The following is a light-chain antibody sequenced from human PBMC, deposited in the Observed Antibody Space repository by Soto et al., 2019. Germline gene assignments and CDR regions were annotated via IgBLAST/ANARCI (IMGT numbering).Light chain of an antibody. J-gene: IGKJ2*01. V-gene: IGKV1-5*01. CDR1: QSISSW. Sequence: DIQMTQSPSTLSASVGDRVTITCRASQSISSWLAWYQQKPGKAPKLLIYDASSLESGVPSRFSGSGSGTECTLTISSLQPDDFATYYCQQYNSYSYTCGQGTKLEIK. CDR3: QQYNSYSYT. CDR2: DAS.